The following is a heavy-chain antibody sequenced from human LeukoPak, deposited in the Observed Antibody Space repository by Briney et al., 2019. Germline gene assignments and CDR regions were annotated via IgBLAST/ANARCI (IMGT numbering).Heavy chain of an antibody. V-gene: IGHV3-23*01. Sequence: GGSLRLSCAASGFTFSSYAMSWVRQAPGKGLEWVSAISGSGGSTYYADSVKGRFTISRDNSKNTLYLQMNSLRAEGTAVYYCAKVHYYYDSSGQSSGLDYWGQGTLVTVSS. D-gene: IGHD3-22*01. CDR1: GFTFSSYA. CDR2: ISGSGGST. CDR3: AKVHYYYDSSGQSSGLDY. J-gene: IGHJ4*02.